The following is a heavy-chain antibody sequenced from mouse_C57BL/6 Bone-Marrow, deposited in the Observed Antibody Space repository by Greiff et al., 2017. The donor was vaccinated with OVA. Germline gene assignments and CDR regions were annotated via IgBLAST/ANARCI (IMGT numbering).Heavy chain of an antibody. CDR2: ISDGGSYT. J-gene: IGHJ4*01. CDR3: ARWGVVGAMDY. D-gene: IGHD1-1*01. CDR1: GFTFSSYA. V-gene: IGHV5-4*01. Sequence: DVQLVESGGGLVKPGGSLKLSCAASGFTFSSYAMSWVRQTPEKRLEWVATISDGGSYTYYPDNVKGRFTISRDNAKNNLYLQMSHLKSEDTAMYYCARWGVVGAMDYWGQGTSVTVSS.